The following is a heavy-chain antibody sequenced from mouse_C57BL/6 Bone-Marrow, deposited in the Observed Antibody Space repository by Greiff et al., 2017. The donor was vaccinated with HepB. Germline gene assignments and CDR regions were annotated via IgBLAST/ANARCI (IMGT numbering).Heavy chain of an antibody. V-gene: IGHV1-53*01. J-gene: IGHJ1*03. D-gene: IGHD1-1*01. CDR2: INPSNGGT. CDR1: GYTFTSYW. Sequence: VQLQQPGTELVKPGASVKLSCKASGYTFTSYWMHWVKQRPGQGLEWIGNINPSNGGTNYNEKFKSKATLTVDNSSSTAYMQLNSLTSEDSAVYYCARGTTVVATDWYFDVWGTGTTVTVSS. CDR3: ARGTTVVATDWYFDV.